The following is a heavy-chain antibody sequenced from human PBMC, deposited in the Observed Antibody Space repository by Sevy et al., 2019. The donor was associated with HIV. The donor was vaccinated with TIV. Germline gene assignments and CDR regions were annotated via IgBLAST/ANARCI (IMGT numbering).Heavy chain of an antibody. J-gene: IGHJ4*02. CDR1: GFTFSNYA. Sequence: GGSLRLSCAASGFTFSNYAMSWVRQAPAKGLEWVSAISGSGGSTYYADSVKGRFTISRDNSKNTLFLQMNSLRAEDTAVYFCAKWSELPSSPFDYWGQGTLVTVSS. V-gene: IGHV3-23*01. D-gene: IGHD1-26*01. CDR3: AKWSELPSSPFDY. CDR2: ISGSGGST.